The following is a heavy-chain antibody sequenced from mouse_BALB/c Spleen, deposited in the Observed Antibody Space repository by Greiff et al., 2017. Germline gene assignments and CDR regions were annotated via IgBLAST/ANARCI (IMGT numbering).Heavy chain of an antibody. V-gene: IGHV5-6-2*01. J-gene: IGHJ1*01. CDR1: GFTFSSYY. CDR3: ARQNYGSSLWYFDV. Sequence: EVKLVESGGGLVKLGGSLKLSCAASGFTFSSYYMSWVRQTPEKWLELVAAINSNGGSTYYPDTVKGRFTISRDNAKNTLYLQMSSLKSEDTALYYCARQNYGSSLWYFDVWGAGTTVTVSS. CDR2: INSNGGST. D-gene: IGHD1-1*01.